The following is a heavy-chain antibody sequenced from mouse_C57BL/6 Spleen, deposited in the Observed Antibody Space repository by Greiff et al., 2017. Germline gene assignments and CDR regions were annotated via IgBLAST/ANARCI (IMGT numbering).Heavy chain of an antibody. D-gene: IGHD3-2*02. V-gene: IGHV14-1*01. Sequence: VQLQQSGAELVRPGASVKLSCTASGFNIKDYYMHWVKQRPEQGLEWIGRIDPEDGDTEYAPKFQGKATMTADTSSNTAYLQLSSLTSEDTAVYYCTTDGTAQATGFAYWGQGTLVTVSA. CDR1: GFNIKDYY. CDR3: TTDGTAQATGFAY. CDR2: IDPEDGDT. J-gene: IGHJ3*01.